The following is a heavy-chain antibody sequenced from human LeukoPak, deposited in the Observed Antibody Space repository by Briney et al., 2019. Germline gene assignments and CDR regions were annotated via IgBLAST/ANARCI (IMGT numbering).Heavy chain of an antibody. J-gene: IGHJ6*02. Sequence: GGSLRLSCAASGFTFSSYGMHWVRQAPGKGLEWVAVISYDGSNKYYADSVKGRFTISRDNSKNTLYLQMNSLRAEDTAVYYCAKVGLPSGVDVWGQGTTVTVSS. CDR3: AKVGLPSGVDV. CDR2: ISYDGSNK. V-gene: IGHV3-30*18. CDR1: GFTFSSYG.